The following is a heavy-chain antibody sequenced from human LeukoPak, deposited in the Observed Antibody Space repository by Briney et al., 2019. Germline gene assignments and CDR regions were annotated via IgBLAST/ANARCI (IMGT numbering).Heavy chain of an antibody. J-gene: IGHJ4*02. CDR1: GFTFSTYW. CDR2: IKVDGSEK. D-gene: IGHD3-10*01. V-gene: IGHV3-7*01. CDR3: ARDGSGSPDY. Sequence: GGSLRLSCAASGFTFSTYWMSWVRQTPEKGLEWVANIKVDGSEKYYVDSVKDRFTISRDNSKNTLYLQMGSLRAEDMAVYYCARDGSGSPDYWGQGTLVTVSS.